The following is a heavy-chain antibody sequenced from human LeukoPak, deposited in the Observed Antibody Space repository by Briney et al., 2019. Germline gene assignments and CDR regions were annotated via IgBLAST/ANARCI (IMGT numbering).Heavy chain of an antibody. CDR2: MNPNSGHT. CDR3: ARGPGYGDYLYYYYYYMDV. D-gene: IGHD4-17*01. Sequence: ASVKVSCKASGYTFTSYDINWVRQATGQGLEWMGWMNPNSGHTGYAQKFQGRVTMTRNTSISTAYMELSSLRSEDTAVYYCARGPGYGDYLYYYYYYMDVWGKGTTVTISS. J-gene: IGHJ6*03. V-gene: IGHV1-8*02. CDR1: GYTFTSYD.